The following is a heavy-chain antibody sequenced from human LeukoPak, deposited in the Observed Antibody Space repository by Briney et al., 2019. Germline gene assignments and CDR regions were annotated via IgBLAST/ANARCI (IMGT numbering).Heavy chain of an antibody. D-gene: IGHD6-19*01. V-gene: IGHV3-30*18. CDR1: GFTFSSYG. J-gene: IGHJ4*02. CDR2: ISYDGSNK. Sequence: GRSLRLSCAASGFTFSSYGMHWVRQAPGKGLEWVAVISYDGSNKYYADSVKGRLTISRDNSKNTLYLQMNSLRAEDTAVYYCAKEGRIAVAHGFDYWGQGTLVTVSS. CDR3: AKEGRIAVAHGFDY.